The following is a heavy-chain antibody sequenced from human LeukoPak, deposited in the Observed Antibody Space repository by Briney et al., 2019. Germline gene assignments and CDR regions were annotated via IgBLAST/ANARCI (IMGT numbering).Heavy chain of an antibody. J-gene: IGHJ4*02. CDR3: ARDPRADYYDSSGYNDY. D-gene: IGHD3-22*01. Sequence: GGSLRLSCAASGFTFSDYYMSWIRQAPGRGLEWVSYISSSGSTIYYADSVKGRFTISRDNAKNSLYLQMNSLRAEDTAVYYCARDPRADYYDSSGYNDYWGQGTPVTVSS. V-gene: IGHV3-11*01. CDR2: ISSSGSTI. CDR1: GFTFSDYY.